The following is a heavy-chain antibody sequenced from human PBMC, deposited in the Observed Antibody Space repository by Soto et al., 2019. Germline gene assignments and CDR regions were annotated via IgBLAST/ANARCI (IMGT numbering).Heavy chain of an antibody. D-gene: IGHD4-4*01. J-gene: IGHJ4*02. CDR2: IYKSGTT. Sequence: SETLSLTCAVSGSSISNGYYWGCIRQPPGKGLEWIGTIYKSGTTYYNPSLKSRVTRSVDTSKNQFSLKLSSVTAADTAVYYCARLGYSNYFDYWGQGTLVTVSS. CDR1: GSSISNGYY. CDR3: ARLGYSNYFDY. V-gene: IGHV4-38-2*01.